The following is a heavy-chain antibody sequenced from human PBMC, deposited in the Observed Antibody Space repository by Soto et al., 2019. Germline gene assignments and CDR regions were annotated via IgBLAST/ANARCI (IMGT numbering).Heavy chain of an antibody. CDR2: IIPMFDIT. Sequence: QVQLVQSGAEVKKPGSSVKVSCKASGGTFSPYTITWVRQAPGQGLEWMGRIIPMFDITNYALKFQDRVTITADRSTSTAYLELRSLRSEDSAVYFCASDWESSIPTWAFGGDWGQGTLVTVSS. V-gene: IGHV1-69*02. D-gene: IGHD3-10*01. J-gene: IGHJ4*02. CDR1: GGTFSPYT. CDR3: ASDWESSIPTWAFGGD.